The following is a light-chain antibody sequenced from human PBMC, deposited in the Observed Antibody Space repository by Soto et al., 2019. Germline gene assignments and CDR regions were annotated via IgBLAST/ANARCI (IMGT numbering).Light chain of an antibody. J-gene: IGLJ2*01. CDR3: AGWDDSLNGVV. V-gene: IGLV1-44*01. CDR2: SNN. Sequence: QSVLTQPPSASGTPGQRVTISCSGSSSNIGSKTVNWYQQLPGTAPKLLIYSNNQRPSGVPDRVSGSKSGTSASLAISGLQSEDEADYYCAGWDDSLNGVVFGGGTKLTVL. CDR1: SSNIGSKT.